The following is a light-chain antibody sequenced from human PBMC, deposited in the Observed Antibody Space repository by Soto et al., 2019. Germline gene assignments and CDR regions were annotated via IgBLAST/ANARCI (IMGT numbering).Light chain of an antibody. V-gene: IGKV1-5*03. CDR2: KAS. J-gene: IGKJ5*01. CDR1: QSISSW. Sequence: DIQMTQSPSTLSASVGDRVTITCRASQSISSWLAWYQQKPGKAPKLLIYKASSLESGVPSRFSGSGSGTEFTLTISRLEPEDFAVYYCQAGTFGQGTRLEIK. CDR3: QAGT.